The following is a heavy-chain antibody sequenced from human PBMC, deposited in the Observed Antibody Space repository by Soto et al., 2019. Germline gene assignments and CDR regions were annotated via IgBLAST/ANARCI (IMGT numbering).Heavy chain of an antibody. V-gene: IGHV1-18*01. CDR3: ARDKWELPSAWYFDL. CDR1: GYTFTSYG. CDR2: ISAYNGNT. Sequence: QVQLVQSGAEVKKPGASVKVSCKASGYTFTSYGISWVRQAPGQGLEWMGWISAYNGNTNYAQKLQGRVTMTTDTATSTAYMELRSLRSDDTAVDYCARDKWELPSAWYFDLWGRGTLVTVSS. J-gene: IGHJ2*01. D-gene: IGHD1-26*01.